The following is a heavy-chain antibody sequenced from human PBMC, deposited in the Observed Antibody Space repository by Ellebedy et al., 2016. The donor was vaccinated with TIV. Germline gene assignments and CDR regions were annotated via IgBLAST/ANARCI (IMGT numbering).Heavy chain of an antibody. CDR1: GFTVSSNY. J-gene: IGHJ4*02. Sequence: GESLKISCAAPGFTVSSNYMTWVRQAPGKGLEWVSIIYSGGSTYYADSVKDRFTISRDNSKNTLYLQMSSLRAEDTAIYYCARTKYLDYWGQGTLVTVSS. CDR2: IYSGGST. V-gene: IGHV3-66*01. CDR3: ARTKYLDY.